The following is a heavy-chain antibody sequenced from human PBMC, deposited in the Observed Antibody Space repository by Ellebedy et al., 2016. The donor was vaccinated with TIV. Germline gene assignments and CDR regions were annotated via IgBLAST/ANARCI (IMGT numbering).Heavy chain of an antibody. Sequence: GGSLRLXXPASGFTCGDSAMSWVRQAPGKVLVWVSFITIKAYGGTTEYAASVKGRFTISRDDSKSIAYLQMNSLKAEDTAVYYCTRDLTTLAAAGTGIYYYTMDVWGQGTTVTVSS. CDR1: GFTCGDSA. J-gene: IGHJ6*02. D-gene: IGHD6-13*01. V-gene: IGHV3-49*04. CDR3: TRDLTTLAAAGTGIYYYTMDV. CDR2: ITIKAYGGTT.